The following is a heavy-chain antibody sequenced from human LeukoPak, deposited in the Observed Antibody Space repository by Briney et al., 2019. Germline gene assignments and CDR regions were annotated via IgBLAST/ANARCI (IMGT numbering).Heavy chain of an antibody. CDR1: GLTFSNFW. D-gene: IGHD2-15*01. J-gene: IGHJ4*02. CDR2: IKQDGSET. V-gene: IGHV3-7*01. Sequence: GGSLRLSCVASGLTFSNFWMTWLRQAPGKGLEWVANIKQDGSETYYLDSVKGRFTISRDNAKNSMYLQTNSLRAEDTAVYYCVGCSGGTCSDFDYWGRGTLVTVSS. CDR3: VGCSGGTCSDFDY.